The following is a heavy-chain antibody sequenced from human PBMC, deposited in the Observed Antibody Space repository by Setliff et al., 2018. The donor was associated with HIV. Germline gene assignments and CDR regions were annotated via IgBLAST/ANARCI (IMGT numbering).Heavy chain of an antibody. D-gene: IGHD2-21*01. CDR2: IWYDGGTK. J-gene: IGHJ4*03. CDR1: GFPFSVHG. CDR3: ARGQFRLRPDSLDL. V-gene: IGHV3-33*01. Sequence: SCEASGFPFSVHGMHWVRQSPGKGLEWLAVIWYDGGTKYYADSLQGRFTISRDDSKNSVYLQMNTLGAEDTAVYYCARGQFRLRPDSLDLWGQGTLVTVSS.